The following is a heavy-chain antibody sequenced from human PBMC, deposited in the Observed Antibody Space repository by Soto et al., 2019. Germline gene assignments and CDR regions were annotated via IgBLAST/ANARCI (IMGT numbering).Heavy chain of an antibody. V-gene: IGHV3-66*01. CDR1: GFTVSSNY. D-gene: IGHD3-10*01. CDR2: IYSGGST. CDR3: ASGTMVNEWGFDY. J-gene: IGHJ4*02. Sequence: EVQLVESGGGLVQPGGSLRLSCAASGFTVSSNYMSWVRQAPGKGLEWVSVIYSGGSTYYADSVKGRFTISRDNSKNTLYLQMNSLRAEDTAVYYCASGTMVNEWGFDYWGQGTLVTVSS.